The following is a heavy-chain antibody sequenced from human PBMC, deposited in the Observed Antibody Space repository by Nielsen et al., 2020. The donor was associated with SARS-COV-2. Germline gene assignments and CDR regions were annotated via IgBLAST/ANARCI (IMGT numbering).Heavy chain of an antibody. CDR3: VRIDMATISVDY. Sequence: SETLSLTCTVSGGSITTTTYYWAWIRQPPGKGLEWIGSMYYRGNTYYNPSLKSRVAISADTSKNQFSLKVNSVTAADTAVYYCVRIDMATISVDYWGRGTLVSVSS. J-gene: IGHJ4*02. D-gene: IGHD5-24*01. V-gene: IGHV4-39*07. CDR2: MYYRGNT. CDR1: GGSITTTTYY.